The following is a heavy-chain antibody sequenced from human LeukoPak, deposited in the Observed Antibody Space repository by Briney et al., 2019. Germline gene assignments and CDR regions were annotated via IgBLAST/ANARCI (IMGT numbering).Heavy chain of an antibody. CDR2: INHSGST. CDR3: ARDSWDY. Sequence: SETLSLTCGVYGGSFSGYYWNWIRQPPGKGLEWIGEINHSGSTNYNPSLKSRVTISVDTSKNQFSLKLSSVTAADTAVYYCARDSWDYWGQGTLSPSPQ. V-gene: IGHV4-34*01. J-gene: IGHJ4*02. D-gene: IGHD2-15*01. CDR1: GGSFSGYY.